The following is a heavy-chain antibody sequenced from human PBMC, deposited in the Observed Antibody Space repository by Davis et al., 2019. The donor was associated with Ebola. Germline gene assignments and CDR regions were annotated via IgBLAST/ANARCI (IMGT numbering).Heavy chain of an antibody. CDR1: GYYFTSYW. V-gene: IGHV5-51*01. D-gene: IGHD6-19*01. J-gene: IGHJ4*02. Sequence: PGGSLRLSCKGSGYYFTSYWISWVRQMPGKGLEWMGIIYPGDSDTRYSPSFQGQVTISADKSISTAYLQWSSLKASDTAMYYCARQGSSSGWNFDYWGQGTLVTVSS. CDR3: ARQGSSSGWNFDY. CDR2: IYPGDSDT.